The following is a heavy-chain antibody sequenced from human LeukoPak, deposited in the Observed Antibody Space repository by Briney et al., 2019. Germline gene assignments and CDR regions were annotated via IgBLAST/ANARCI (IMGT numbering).Heavy chain of an antibody. CDR3: ARDPAVAGTPPGAFDI. D-gene: IGHD6-19*01. J-gene: IGHJ3*02. CDR2: INPNSGGT. Sequence: ASVKVSCKASGYTFTGYYMHWVRQAPGQGLEWMGWINPNSGGTNYAQKLQGRVTMTTDTSTSTAYMELRSLRSDDTAVYYCARDPAVAGTPPGAFDIWGQGTMVTVSS. CDR1: GYTFTGYY. V-gene: IGHV1-2*02.